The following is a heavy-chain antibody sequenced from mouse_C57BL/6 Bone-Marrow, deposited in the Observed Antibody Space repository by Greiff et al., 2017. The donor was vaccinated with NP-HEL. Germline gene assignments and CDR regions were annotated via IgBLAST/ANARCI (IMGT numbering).Heavy chain of an antibody. CDR2: IRSKSNNYAT. CDR1: GFSFNTYA. D-gene: IGHD3-2*02. CDR3: VRGDSSGYVPWFAY. J-gene: IGHJ3*01. V-gene: IGHV10-1*01. Sequence: EVQVVESGGGLVQPKGSLKLSCAASGFSFNTYAMNWVRQAPGKGLEWVARIRSKSNNYATYYADSVKDRFTISRDDSESMLYLQMNNLKTEDTAMYYCVRGDSSGYVPWFAYWGQGTLVTVSA.